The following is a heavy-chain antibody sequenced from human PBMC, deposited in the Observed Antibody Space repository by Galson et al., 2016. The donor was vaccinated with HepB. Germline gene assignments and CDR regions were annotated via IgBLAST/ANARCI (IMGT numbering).Heavy chain of an antibody. V-gene: IGHV3-7*01. CDR1: GFTFRNYW. CDR2: IKEDGSED. J-gene: IGHJ4*02. CDR3: VREGLADGSYFDY. Sequence: SLRLSCAASGFTFRNYWMSWVRQAPGKGLEWVANIKEDGSEDYYVDAVRGRFTISRDNAKNSLYFQMNSLKVEDTAIYYCVREGLADGSYFDYWGQGILVTVSS. D-gene: IGHD5-24*01.